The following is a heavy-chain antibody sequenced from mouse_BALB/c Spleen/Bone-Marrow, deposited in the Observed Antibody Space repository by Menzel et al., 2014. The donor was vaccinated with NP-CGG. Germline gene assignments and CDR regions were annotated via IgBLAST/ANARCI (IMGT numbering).Heavy chain of an antibody. Sequence: VQLKQSGTVLARPGASVKMSCKASGYTFTSYWMHWVKQRPGQGLEWIGAIYPGNSDTSYNQKFKGKAKLTAVTSTSTAYMELSSLTNEDSAGYYCTHGYDYYAMDYWGQGTSVTVSS. CDR3: THGYDYYAMDY. CDR1: GYTFTSYW. J-gene: IGHJ4*01. CDR2: IYPGNSDT. V-gene: IGHV1-5*01. D-gene: IGHD2-2*01.